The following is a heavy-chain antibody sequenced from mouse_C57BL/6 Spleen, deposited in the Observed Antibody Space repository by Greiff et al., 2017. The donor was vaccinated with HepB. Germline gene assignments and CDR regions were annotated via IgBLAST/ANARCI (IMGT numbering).Heavy chain of an antibody. J-gene: IGHJ1*03. Sequence: EVQGVESGEGLVKPGGSLKLSCAASGFTFSSYAMSWVRQTPEKRLEWVAYISSGGDYIYYADTVKGRFTISRDNARNTLYLQMSSLKSEDTAMYYCTRDLRGNWYFDVWGTGTTVTVSS. V-gene: IGHV5-9-1*02. CDR1: GFTFSSYA. CDR3: TRDLRGNWYFDV. D-gene: IGHD2-14*01. CDR2: ISSGGDYI.